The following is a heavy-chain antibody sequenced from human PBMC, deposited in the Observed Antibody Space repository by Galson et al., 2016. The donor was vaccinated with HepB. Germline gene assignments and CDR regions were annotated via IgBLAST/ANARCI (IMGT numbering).Heavy chain of an antibody. V-gene: IGHV3-33*01. Sequence: SLRLSCAASGFTFSSYGIHWVRQAPGKGLEWVALIWYDGTNEYYADSVKGRFTISRDNFKNTLYLQMNSLRADDTAFYYCAGEGASGYALDYWGQGTLVTVSS. D-gene: IGHD6-25*01. CDR3: AGEGASGYALDY. J-gene: IGHJ4*02. CDR2: IWYDGTNE. CDR1: GFTFSSYG.